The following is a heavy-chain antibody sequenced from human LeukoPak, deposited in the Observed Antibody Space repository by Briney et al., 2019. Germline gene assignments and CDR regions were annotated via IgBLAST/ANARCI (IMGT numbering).Heavy chain of an antibody. V-gene: IGHV4-34*01. CDR3: ARHSSGWYVWYFDL. CDR2: INHSGST. J-gene: IGHJ2*01. Sequence: PSETLSLTCAGYGGSFSGYYWSWIRQPPGKGLEWIVEINHSGSTNYNPSLKSRVTISVDTSKNQFSLKLGSLTAADTAVYYCARHSSGWYVWYFDLWGRGTLVTVSS. CDR1: GGSFSGYY. D-gene: IGHD6-19*01.